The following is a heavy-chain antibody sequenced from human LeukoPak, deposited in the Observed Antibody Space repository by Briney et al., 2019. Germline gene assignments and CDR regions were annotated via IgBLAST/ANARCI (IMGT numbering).Heavy chain of an antibody. CDR2: ISWNSGSI. D-gene: IGHD3-10*01. Sequence: PGRSLRLSCAASGFTFDDYAMHWVRQAPGKGLEWVSRISWNSGSIGYADSVKGRFTISRDNAKNSLYLQMNSLRAEDTALYYCAKAHMVRGVIIRNPPDYWGQGTLVTVSS. V-gene: IGHV3-9*01. CDR1: GFTFDDYA. CDR3: AKAHMVRGVIIRNPPDY. J-gene: IGHJ4*02.